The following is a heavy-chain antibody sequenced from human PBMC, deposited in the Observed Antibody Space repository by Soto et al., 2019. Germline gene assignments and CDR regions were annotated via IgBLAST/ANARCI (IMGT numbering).Heavy chain of an antibody. D-gene: IGHD2-15*01. CDR1: GGSISGYY. CDR2: IYYSGNT. Sequence: SETLSLTCTVSGGSISGYYWSWIRQPPGKGLEWIGYIYYSGNTNYNPSLKSRVTMSVDTSKNQFSLKLSSVTAADTAVYYCASGYCSGLSCYHAFDIWGQGTMVTVS. V-gene: IGHV4-59*08. CDR3: ASGYCSGLSCYHAFDI. J-gene: IGHJ3*02.